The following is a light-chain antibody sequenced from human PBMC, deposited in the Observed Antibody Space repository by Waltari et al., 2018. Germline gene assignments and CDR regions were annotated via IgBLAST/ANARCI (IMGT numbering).Light chain of an antibody. CDR3: MQALELPIT. CDR1: QSLLQINGYNS. J-gene: IGKJ5*01. Sequence: EIVMAKSPLSLTDTPGDPASSSCRSSQSLLQINGYNSLDWYLRKPGQSPQLLICLGSNRASGVPDRFSGSGSGTDFTLKISRVEAEDVGIYYCMQALELPITFGQGTRLEIK. CDR2: LGS. V-gene: IGKV2-28*01.